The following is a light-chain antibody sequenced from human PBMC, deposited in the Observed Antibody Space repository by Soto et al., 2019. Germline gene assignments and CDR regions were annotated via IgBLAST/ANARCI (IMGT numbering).Light chain of an antibody. CDR1: QGISSY. CDR2: AAS. V-gene: IGKV1-9*01. CDR3: QQLNRYPFS. J-gene: IGKJ3*01. Sequence: DIQLTQSPSFLSASVGDRVTITCRASQGISSYLAWYQQKPGKAPKLLIYAASTLQSGVPSRFSGSGSGTEFPLTISSLQPEDFATYCCQQLNRYPFSFGPGTKVDI.